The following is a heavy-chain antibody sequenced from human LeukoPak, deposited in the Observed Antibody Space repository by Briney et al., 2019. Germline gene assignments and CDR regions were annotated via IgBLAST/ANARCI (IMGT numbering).Heavy chain of an antibody. J-gene: IGHJ5*02. CDR3: ARDPSYDSSGYPNWFDP. CDR1: GYTFTSYG. D-gene: IGHD3-22*01. CDR2: ISAYNGNT. V-gene: IGHV1-18*01. Sequence: AASVKVSCKASGYTFTSYGITWVRLAPGQGLEWMGWISAYNGNTNYAQMFQGRVIMTTDTSTNTACMELRSLRADDTAMYYCARDPSYDSSGYPNWFDPWGQGTLVTVSS.